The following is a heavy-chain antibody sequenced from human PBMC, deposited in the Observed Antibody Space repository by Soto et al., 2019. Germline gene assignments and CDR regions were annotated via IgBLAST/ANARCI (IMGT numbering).Heavy chain of an antibody. CDR1: EYTFTNYA. V-gene: IGHV1-3*01. J-gene: IGHJ4*02. Sequence: ASVEVSCKASEYTFTNYALHWVRQAPGQRLEWMGWINAGNGNTKYSQKFQGRVTITRDTSASTAYMELRSLRSDDTAVYYCARVPGIAVAGTYYFDYWGQGTLVTVSS. D-gene: IGHD6-19*01. CDR3: ARVPGIAVAGTYYFDY. CDR2: INAGNGNT.